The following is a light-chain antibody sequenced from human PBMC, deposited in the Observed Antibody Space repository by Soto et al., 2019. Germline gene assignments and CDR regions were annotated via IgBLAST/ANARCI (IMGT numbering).Light chain of an antibody. V-gene: IGKV3-11*01. CDR3: LQRSDWRT. CDR1: ETIGRS. CDR2: DAS. Sequence: EIVLTQSPVSLSLSPGERATLSCRASETIGRSLAWYQQRPGHAPRLLIFDASNRATGIPARFSGSGSGTDFPLTISRREAEDFAVYYCLQRSDWRTFGRGTKVEIK. J-gene: IGKJ1*01.